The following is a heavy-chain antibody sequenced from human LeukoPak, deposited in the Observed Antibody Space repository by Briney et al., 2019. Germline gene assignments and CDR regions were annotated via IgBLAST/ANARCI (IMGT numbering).Heavy chain of an antibody. CDR2: IIPIFGTA. CDR3: ARESRDGYISDAFDI. D-gene: IGHD5-24*01. Sequence: GASVKVSCKASGGTFSSYAISWVRQAPGQGLEWMGGIIPIFGTANYAQKFQGRVTITADKSTSTAYMELNSLRSEDTAVYYCARESRDGYISDAFDIWGQGTMVTVSS. J-gene: IGHJ3*02. V-gene: IGHV1-69*06. CDR1: GGTFSSYA.